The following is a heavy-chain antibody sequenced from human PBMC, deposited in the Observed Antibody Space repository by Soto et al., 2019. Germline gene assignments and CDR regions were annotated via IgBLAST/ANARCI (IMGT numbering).Heavy chain of an antibody. CDR1: GFTFSSYG. CDR2: IWYDGSNK. Sequence: QVQLVESGGGVVQPGRSLRLSCAASGFTFSSYGMHWVRQAPGKGLEWVAVIWYDGSNKYYADSVKGRFTISRDNSKNTLYLQMNSLRAEDTAVYYCAREGHDSSGWYEEGAFDIWGQGTMVTVSS. J-gene: IGHJ3*02. D-gene: IGHD6-19*01. V-gene: IGHV3-33*01. CDR3: AREGHDSSGWYEEGAFDI.